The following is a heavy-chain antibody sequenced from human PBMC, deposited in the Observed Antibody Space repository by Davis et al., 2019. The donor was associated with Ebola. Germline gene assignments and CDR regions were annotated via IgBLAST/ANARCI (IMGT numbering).Heavy chain of an antibody. J-gene: IGHJ4*02. CDR2: INPSGGST. CDR1: GYTFTSYY. CDR3: ARAIYYYDSSGYSDY. D-gene: IGHD3-22*01. Sequence: ASVKVSCKASGYTFTSYYMHWVRQAPGQGLEWMGIINPSGGSTSYAQKFQGRVTMTRDTSTSTVYMELSSLRYEDTAVYHCARAIYYYDSSGYSDYWGQGTLVTVSS. V-gene: IGHV1-46*01.